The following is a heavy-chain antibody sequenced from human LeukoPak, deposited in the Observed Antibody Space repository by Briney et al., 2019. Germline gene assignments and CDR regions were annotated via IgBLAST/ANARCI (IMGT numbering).Heavy chain of an antibody. V-gene: IGHV3-21*01. Sequence: GGSLRLSCAASGFTYSSYSMNWVRQAPGKGLEWVSSISSSSSYIYYADSVKGRFTISRDNAKNSLYLQMNSLRAEDTAVYYCARDSCGGDCYSQPGYYFDYWGQGTLVTVSS. CDR2: ISSSSSYI. CDR3: ARDSCGGDCYSQPGYYFDY. J-gene: IGHJ4*02. D-gene: IGHD2-21*02. CDR1: GFTYSSYS.